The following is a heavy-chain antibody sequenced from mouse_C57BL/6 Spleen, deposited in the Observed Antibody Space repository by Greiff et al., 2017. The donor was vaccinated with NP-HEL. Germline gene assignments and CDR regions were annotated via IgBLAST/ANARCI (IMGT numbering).Heavy chain of an antibody. CDR3: ARAYYGYWYFDG. Sequence: QVQLQQPGAELVKPGASVKMSCKASGYTFTSYWITWVKQRPGQGLEWIGDIYPGSGSTNYNEKFKSKATLTVDTSSSTAYMQLSSLTSEDSAVYYCARAYYGYWYFDGWGTGTTVTVSA. CDR2: IYPGSGST. CDR1: GYTFTSYW. J-gene: IGHJ1*03. V-gene: IGHV1-55*01. D-gene: IGHD2-10*01.